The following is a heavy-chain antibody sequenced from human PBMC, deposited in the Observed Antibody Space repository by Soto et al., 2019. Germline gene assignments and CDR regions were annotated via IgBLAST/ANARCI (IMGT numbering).Heavy chain of an antibody. D-gene: IGHD3-22*01. CDR2: IYYSGST. CDR3: ASGGYYDSSGYYHPEYFQH. CDR1: GGSVSSGSYY. Sequence: QVQLQESGPGLVKPSETLSLTCTVSGGSVSSGSYYWSWIRQPPGNGLEWIGYIYYSGSTNYNPSLKSLVTIPVDTSKNQSSLKLSSVTAADTAVYYCASGGYYDSSGYYHPEYFQHWGQGTLVTVSS. V-gene: IGHV4-61*01. J-gene: IGHJ1*01.